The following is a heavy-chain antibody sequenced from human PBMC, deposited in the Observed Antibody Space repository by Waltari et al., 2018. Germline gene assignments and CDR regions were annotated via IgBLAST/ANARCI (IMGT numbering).Heavy chain of an antibody. CDR1: GRPISSDY. Sequence: QVQLQESGPGLVKPSETLSLTCTVSGRPISSDYWSWLRQSPEKGREWIGHIYYRGTTNSNPPLKSRVTILIDTSKNQFSLRLSSVTAADTAVYYCARNPPCASSSCSFFGMDVWGQGTSVTVSS. CDR2: IYYRGTT. J-gene: IGHJ6*02. V-gene: IGHV4-59*01. CDR3: ARNPPCASSSCSFFGMDV. D-gene: IGHD6-19*01.